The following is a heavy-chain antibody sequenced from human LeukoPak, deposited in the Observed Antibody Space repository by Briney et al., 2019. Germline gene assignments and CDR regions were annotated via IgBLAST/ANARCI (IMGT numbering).Heavy chain of an antibody. D-gene: IGHD5-18*01. CDR1: GFTFSYHC. CDR3: AKDSYSKGVY. V-gene: IGHV3-7*01. CDR2: IQNGGTVK. Sequence: PGGSLTLSCAASGFTFSYHCMTCVRRAPGKGLEWVAKIQNGGTVKTYVYSVKGRFTISRDNAKTSLYLQMNSLRAEDTGVYYCAKDSYSKGVYRGQGVLFTVSS. J-gene: IGHJ4*02.